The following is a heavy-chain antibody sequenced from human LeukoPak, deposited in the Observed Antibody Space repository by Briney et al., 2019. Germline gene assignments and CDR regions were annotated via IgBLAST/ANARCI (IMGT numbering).Heavy chain of an antibody. CDR1: GGSFSGHY. CDR2: ISHSGST. CDR3: ARTDITMVRGAAKAGMDV. V-gene: IGHV4-34*01. D-gene: IGHD3-10*01. J-gene: IGHJ6*04. Sequence: SETLSLTCAVYGGSFSGHYWSWIRQPPGKGLEWIGEISHSGSTNYNPSLKSRVTISVDTSKNQFSLKLSSVTAADTAVYYCARTDITMVRGAAKAGMDVWGKGTTVTVSS.